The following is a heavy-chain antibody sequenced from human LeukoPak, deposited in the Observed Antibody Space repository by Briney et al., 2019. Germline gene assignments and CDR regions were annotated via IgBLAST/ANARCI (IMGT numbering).Heavy chain of an antibody. J-gene: IGHJ4*02. CDR1: GGSISSSTSY. V-gene: IGHV4-39*01. CDR2: ISYSGST. CDR3: ARHRDYSSSDY. Sequence: ASETLSLTCIVSGGSISSSTSYWGWIRQPPGKGLEWIGSISYSGSTYYNPSLKSRVTISVDTSKNQFSLKLSSVTAADTAVYYCARHRDYSSSDYWGQGTLVTVSS. D-gene: IGHD6-6*01.